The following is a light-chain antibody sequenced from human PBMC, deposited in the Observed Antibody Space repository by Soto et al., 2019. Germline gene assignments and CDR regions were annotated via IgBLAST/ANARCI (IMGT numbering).Light chain of an antibody. Sequence: EILLTQSPSTLALSPGERATLSCRASQSVNRYLTWFQQKPGQAPRLLIFDASDRTTDIPARFSGSGSGTDFTLTISSLEPEDFEVYYCQQRSNWPITFGQGTRLEIK. CDR2: DAS. J-gene: IGKJ5*01. CDR3: QQRSNWPIT. CDR1: QSVNRY. V-gene: IGKV3-11*01.